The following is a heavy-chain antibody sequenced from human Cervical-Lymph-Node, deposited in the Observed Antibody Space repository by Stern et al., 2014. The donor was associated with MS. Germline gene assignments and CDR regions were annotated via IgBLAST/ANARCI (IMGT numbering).Heavy chain of an antibody. J-gene: IGHJ2*01. Sequence: EVQLVESGGGLVQPGGSLRLSCAASGFTFSGYWMHWVRQAPGKGLEWVSRINTDGSTTTYADSVRGRFTISRDNAKNTVYLQMNSLRAEDTAVYYCVRVKQGNWYFDLWGRGILVSVSS. CDR2: INTDGSTT. CDR1: GFTFSGYW. V-gene: IGHV3-74*01. CDR3: VRVKQGNWYFDL.